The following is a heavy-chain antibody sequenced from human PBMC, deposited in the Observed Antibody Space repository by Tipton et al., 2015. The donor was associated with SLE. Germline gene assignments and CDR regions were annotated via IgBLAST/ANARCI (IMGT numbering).Heavy chain of an antibody. V-gene: IGHV3-33*01. Sequence: SLRLSCAASGFTFSSYGMHWVRQAPGKGLEWVAVIWYDGSNKYYADSVKGRFTISRDNSKNTLYLQMNSLRAEDTAVYYCARGSPPLAMAYAFDIWGQGTMVTVSS. CDR2: IWYDGSNK. CDR1: GFTFSSYG. D-gene: IGHD5-24*01. J-gene: IGHJ3*02. CDR3: ARGSPPLAMAYAFDI.